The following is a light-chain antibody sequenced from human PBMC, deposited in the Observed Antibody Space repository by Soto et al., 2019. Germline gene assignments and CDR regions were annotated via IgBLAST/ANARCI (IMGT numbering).Light chain of an antibody. CDR3: LQDHNYPRT. V-gene: IGKV1-6*01. CDR2: ASS. J-gene: IGKJ1*01. Sequence: AIQMTQSPSSLSASVGDRVTITCRASQAIRNELGWYQQKPGKAPRLLIYASSSLQSGVPSRFSGSGSGTDFTLTISSLQPEDFATYYCLQDHNYPRTFGQGTTVDIK. CDR1: QAIRNE.